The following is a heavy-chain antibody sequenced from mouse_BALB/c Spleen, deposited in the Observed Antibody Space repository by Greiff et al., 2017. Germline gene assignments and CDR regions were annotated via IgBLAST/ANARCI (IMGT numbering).Heavy chain of an antibody. J-gene: IGHJ4*01. CDR2: ISSGSSTI. D-gene: IGHD2-10*02. CDR1: GFTFSSFG. CDR3: ARWEYGNYPYAMDY. V-gene: IGHV5-17*02. Sequence: EVKLVESGGGLVQPGGSRKLSCAASGFTFSSFGMHWVRQAPEKGLEWVAYISSGSSTIYYADTVKGRFTISRDNPKNTLFLQMTSLRSEDTAMYYCARWEYGNYPYAMDYWGQGTSVTVSS.